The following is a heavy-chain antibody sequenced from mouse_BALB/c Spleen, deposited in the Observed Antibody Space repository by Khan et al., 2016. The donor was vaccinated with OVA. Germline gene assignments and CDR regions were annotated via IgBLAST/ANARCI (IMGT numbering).Heavy chain of an antibody. CDR3: IRSGYGSFAY. Sequence: VQLQESGAELVKPGASVKLSCKASGYTFISYYMYWVKQRPGQGLEWIGEINPSDGDTNFNEKFKSKATLTVDKSSNTAYMQLSSLASEDSAVYYCIRSGYGSFAYWGQGTLVTVSA. V-gene: IGHV1S81*02. CDR1: GYTFISYY. J-gene: IGHJ3*01. D-gene: IGHD2-2*01. CDR2: INPSDGDT.